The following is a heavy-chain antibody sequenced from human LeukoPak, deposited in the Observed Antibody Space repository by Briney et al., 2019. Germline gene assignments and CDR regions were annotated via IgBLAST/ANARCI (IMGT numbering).Heavy chain of an antibody. CDR3: ARAYSSGWGGWYFDL. CDR2: MNPNSGNT. Sequence: GASVKVSCKASGYTFTSYDINWVRQAPGHGLEWMGRMNPNSGNTGYAQKFQGRVTITRNTSISTAYMELSSLRSEDTAVYYCARAYSSGWGGWYFDLWGRGTLVTVSS. D-gene: IGHD6-19*01. CDR1: GYTFTSYD. V-gene: IGHV1-8*03. J-gene: IGHJ2*01.